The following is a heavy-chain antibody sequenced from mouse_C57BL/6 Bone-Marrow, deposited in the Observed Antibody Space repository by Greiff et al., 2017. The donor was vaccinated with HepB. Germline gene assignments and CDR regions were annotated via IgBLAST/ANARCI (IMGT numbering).Heavy chain of an antibody. D-gene: IGHD2-10*01. CDR1: GFNIKDYY. J-gene: IGHJ4*01. V-gene: IGHV14-2*01. CDR2: IDPEDGET. CDR3: AKDLLQRNAMDY. Sequence: EVKLLESGAELVKPGASVKLSCTASGFNIKDYYMHWVKQRTEQGLEWIGRIDPEDGETKYAPKFQGKATITADTSSNTAYLQLSSLTSEDTAVYYCAKDLLQRNAMDYWGQGTSVTVSS.